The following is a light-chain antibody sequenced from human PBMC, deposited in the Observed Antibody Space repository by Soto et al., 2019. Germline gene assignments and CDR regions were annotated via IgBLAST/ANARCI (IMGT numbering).Light chain of an antibody. J-gene: IGLJ1*01. CDR3: CSYAGSSLAYV. CDR2: EVS. CDR1: SSDVGSYNV. V-gene: IGLV2-23*02. Sequence: QSVLTQPASVSGSPGQSITISCTGTSSDVGSYNVVSWYQQHPGKAPKLLIYEVSKRPSGVSDRFSGSKSGNTASLTISGLQAEDEADYLCCSYAGSSLAYVFGTGTKVTVL.